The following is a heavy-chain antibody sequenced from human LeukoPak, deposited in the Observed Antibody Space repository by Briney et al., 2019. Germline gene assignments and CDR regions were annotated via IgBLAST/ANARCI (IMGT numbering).Heavy chain of an antibody. V-gene: IGHV1-46*01. J-gene: IGHJ4*02. CDR2: INPSGGST. CDR1: GYTFTGYY. CDR3: ARDREVEMVD. Sequence: GASVKVSCKASGYTFTGYYMHWVRQAPGQGLEWMGWINPSGGSTSYAQKFQGRVTMTRDTSTSTVYMELSSLRSEDTAVYYCARDREVEMVDWGQGTLVTVSS. D-gene: IGHD5-24*01.